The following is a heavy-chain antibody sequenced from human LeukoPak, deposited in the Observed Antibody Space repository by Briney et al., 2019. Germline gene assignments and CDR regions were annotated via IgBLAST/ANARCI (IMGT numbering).Heavy chain of an antibody. CDR3: ARDFLPSSLGHYYYMDV. CDR2: ISSSSSYI. D-gene: IGHD2-2*01. CDR1: GFTFSSYS. J-gene: IGHJ6*03. Sequence: PGGSLRLSCAASGFTFSSYSMNWVRQAPGKGLEWVSSISSSSSYIYYADSVKGRFTISRDNAKNSLYLQMNSLRAEDTAVYYCARDFLPSSLGHYYYMDVWGKGTTVTVSS. V-gene: IGHV3-21*01.